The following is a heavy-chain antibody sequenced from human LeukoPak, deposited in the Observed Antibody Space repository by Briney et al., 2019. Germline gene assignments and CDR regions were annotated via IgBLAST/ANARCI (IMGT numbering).Heavy chain of an antibody. J-gene: IGHJ4*02. CDR3: ATARKYYYDSSGYYREYYFDY. CDR2: IYYSGST. V-gene: IGHV4-39*07. Sequence: SETLSLTCTVSGGSISSYYWGWIRQPPGKGLEWIGSIYYSGSTYYNPSLKSRVTISVDTSKNQFSLKLSSVTAADTAVHYCATARKYYYDSSGYYREYYFDYWGQGTLVTVSS. D-gene: IGHD3-22*01. CDR1: GGSISSYY.